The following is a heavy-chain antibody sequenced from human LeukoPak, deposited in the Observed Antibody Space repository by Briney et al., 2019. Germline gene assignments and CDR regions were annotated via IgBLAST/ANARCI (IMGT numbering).Heavy chain of an antibody. CDR1: GGSISSGSYY. J-gene: IGHJ4*02. Sequence: PSETLSLTCTVSGGSISSGSYYWSWIRQPAGKGLEWIGRIYTSGSTNYNPSLKSRVTISLDTSENHFSLKLSSVTAADTAVYYCARVTTGGYYNYWGQGTLSPSPQ. CDR3: ARVTTGGYYNY. D-gene: IGHD3-22*01. V-gene: IGHV4-61*02. CDR2: IYTSGST.